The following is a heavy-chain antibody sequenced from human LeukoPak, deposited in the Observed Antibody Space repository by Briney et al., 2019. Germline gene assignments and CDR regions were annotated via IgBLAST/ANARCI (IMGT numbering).Heavy chain of an antibody. Sequence: SETLSLTCTVSGGSVSSSSFFWNWIRQPAGKGLEWIGRIRPSASTNYNPSLKGRVTISLDTSKSQISLRLTSVTAADTAVYYCARKEYSNSKFDYWGQGTLVTVSS. CDR2: IRPSAST. CDR3: ARKEYSNSKFDY. V-gene: IGHV4-61*02. D-gene: IGHD6-6*01. J-gene: IGHJ4*02. CDR1: GGSVSSSSFF.